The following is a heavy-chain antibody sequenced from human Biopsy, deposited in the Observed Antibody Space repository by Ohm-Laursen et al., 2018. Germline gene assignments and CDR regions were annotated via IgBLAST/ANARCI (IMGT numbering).Heavy chain of an antibody. J-gene: IGHJ4*02. CDR3: GNEVHGRDY. Sequence: PSETLSLTCVVFGRTFSDYRWTWIRQPPGKGLEWIGQINQAGTTNYNPSLKSRVSISADASKYEFSLRLTSVTAADTAVYLCGNEVHGRDYWGLGAQVTVSS. D-gene: IGHD2-15*01. CDR2: INQAGTT. V-gene: IGHV4-34*08. CDR1: GRTFSDYR.